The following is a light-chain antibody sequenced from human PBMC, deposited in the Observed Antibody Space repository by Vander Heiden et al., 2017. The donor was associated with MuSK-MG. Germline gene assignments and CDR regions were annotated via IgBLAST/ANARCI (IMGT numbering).Light chain of an antibody. J-gene: IGKJ1*01. V-gene: IGKV3-11*01. CDR1: QSVTTY. CDR3: QQRSSWPWT. Sequence: EIVFTQSPATLSLSPGERATLSCRASQSVTTYLAWYQQKPGQAPRLLIYDASTRATGIPARFSGSRSGTDFTLTISSPEPEDFAVYYCQQRSSWPWTFGLGTKV. CDR2: DAS.